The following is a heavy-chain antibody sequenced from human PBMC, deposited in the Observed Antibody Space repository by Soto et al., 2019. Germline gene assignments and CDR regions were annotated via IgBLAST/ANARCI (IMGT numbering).Heavy chain of an antibody. J-gene: IGHJ4*02. D-gene: IGHD2-21*01. V-gene: IGHV3-11*06. Sequence: SLRLSCATSGFPFSDYYVSWIRQAPGKGLEWLSHISPKSTYRNYADSVKSRFTISRDNTKSSRFLQMNSLGVEDTAVYYCARGGGGGLFEHWGQGVLVTVSS. CDR1: GFPFSDYY. CDR3: ARGGGGGLFEH. CDR2: ISPKSTYR.